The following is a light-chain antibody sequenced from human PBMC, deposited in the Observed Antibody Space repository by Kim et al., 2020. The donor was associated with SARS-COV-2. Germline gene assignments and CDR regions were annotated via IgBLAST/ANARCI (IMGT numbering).Light chain of an antibody. V-gene: IGKV1-39*01. Sequence: SASVGDRVTVTCRASQSITSSLNWFQQKPGKAPKLLIFMTSRLQSGVPSRFSGSGSGTEFTLTISSLEPEDFATYYCQQSYRTPLTFGGGTRVEI. CDR2: MTS. CDR1: QSITSS. J-gene: IGKJ4*01. CDR3: QQSYRTPLT.